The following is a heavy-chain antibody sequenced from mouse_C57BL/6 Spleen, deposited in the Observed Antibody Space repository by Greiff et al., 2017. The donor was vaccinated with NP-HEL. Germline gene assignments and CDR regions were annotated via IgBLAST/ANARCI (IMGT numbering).Heavy chain of an antibody. D-gene: IGHD1-1*01. V-gene: IGHV1-55*01. Sequence: QVHVKQPGAELVKPGASVKMSCKASGYTFTSYWITWVKQRPGQGLEWLGDIYPGSGSTNYNEKFKSKATLTVDTSSSTAYMQLSSLTSEDSAVYYCARDTTVAADYYAMDYWGQGTSVTVSS. CDR1: GYTFTSYW. CDR2: IYPGSGST. CDR3: ARDTTVAADYYAMDY. J-gene: IGHJ4*01.